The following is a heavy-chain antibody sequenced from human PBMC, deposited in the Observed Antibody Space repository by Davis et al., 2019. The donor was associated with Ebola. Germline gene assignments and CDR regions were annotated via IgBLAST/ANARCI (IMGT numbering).Heavy chain of an antibody. V-gene: IGHV4-61*08. CDR3: AALFSGSYLAYVDV. D-gene: IGHD1-26*01. CDR1: GGSVSSDVYS. J-gene: IGHJ6*03. Sequence: MPSETLSLTCTVAGGSVSSDVYSWNWIRQSPGKGLEWIGFVYNRETINYNPSLNSRVSISKDTSKNQFSLKLSSVSAADTAVYYCAALFSGSYLAYVDVWGKGTTVTVS. CDR2: VYNRETI.